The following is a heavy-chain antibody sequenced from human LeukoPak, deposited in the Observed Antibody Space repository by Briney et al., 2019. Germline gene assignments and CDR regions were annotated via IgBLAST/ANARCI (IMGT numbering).Heavy chain of an antibody. J-gene: IGHJ3*01. CDR2: ITQDGSEK. D-gene: IGHD2-15*01. CDR3: ARDWRQDNAFDL. V-gene: IGHV3-7*01. Sequence: PGGSLRLSCAASEFTFSSHHMSWVRQAPGKGLEWVAKITQDGSEKYYMDSVKGRFIISRDNGKNSLYLQMNSLRVEDTAVYYCARDWRQDNAFDLWGQGTMVTVSS. CDR1: EFTFSSHH.